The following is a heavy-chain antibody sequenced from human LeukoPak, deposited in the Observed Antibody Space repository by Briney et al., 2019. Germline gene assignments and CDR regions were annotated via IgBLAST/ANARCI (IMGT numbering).Heavy chain of an antibody. CDR3: AKGSRGTSSGYYLDY. V-gene: IGHV3-23*01. D-gene: IGHD3-22*01. CDR1: GFTFSSYA. J-gene: IGHJ4*02. CDR2: ISGSYGST. Sequence: GGSLRLSCAASGFTFSSYAMSWVRQAPGKGLEWVSAISGSYGSTYYANSVKGRFTISRDSSKNTLYLQMSSLRAEDTAVYYCAKGSRGTSSGYYLDYWGQGTLVTVSS.